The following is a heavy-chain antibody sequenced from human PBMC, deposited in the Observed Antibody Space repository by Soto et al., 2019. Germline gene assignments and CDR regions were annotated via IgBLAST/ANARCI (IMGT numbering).Heavy chain of an antibody. Sequence: ASVKVSFKASGGTFSSYAISWVLQAPGQGLEWMGGIIPIFGTANYAQKFQGRVTITADESTSTAYMELSSLRSEDTAVYYCARSTRWIQLWDGGMDVWGQGTTVTVSS. CDR2: IIPIFGTA. CDR1: GGTFSSYA. CDR3: ARSTRWIQLWDGGMDV. J-gene: IGHJ6*02. V-gene: IGHV1-69*13. D-gene: IGHD5-18*01.